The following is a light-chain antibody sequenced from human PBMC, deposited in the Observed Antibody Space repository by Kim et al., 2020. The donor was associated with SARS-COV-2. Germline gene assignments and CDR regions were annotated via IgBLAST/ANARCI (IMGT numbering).Light chain of an antibody. V-gene: IGLV3-19*01. Sequence: SSELTQDPAVSVALGQTVSITCQGDSLRRYYASWYQQKPGQAPVLVIYAKNNRPSGIPDRFSGSSSGNTASLTITGAPAEDEADYYCNSPDSNGISFVF. CDR1: SLRRYY. CDR3: NSPDSNGISFV. CDR2: AKN. J-gene: IGLJ1*01.